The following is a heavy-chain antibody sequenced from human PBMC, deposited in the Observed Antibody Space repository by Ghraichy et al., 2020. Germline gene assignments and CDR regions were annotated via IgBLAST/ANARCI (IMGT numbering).Heavy chain of an antibody. CDR2: INHSGST. V-gene: IGHV4-34*01. J-gene: IGHJ4*02. Sequence: SETLSLTCAVYGGSFSGYYWSWIRQPPGKGLEWIGEINHSGSTNYNPSLKSRVTISVDTSKNQFSLKLSSVTAADTAVYYCARGGYYYDSSGYYYPLRYWGQGTLVTVSS. D-gene: IGHD3-22*01. CDR1: GGSFSGYY. CDR3: ARGGYYYDSSGYYYPLRY.